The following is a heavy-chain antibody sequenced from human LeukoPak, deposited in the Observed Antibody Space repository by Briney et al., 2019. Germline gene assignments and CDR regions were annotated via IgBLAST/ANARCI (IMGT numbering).Heavy chain of an antibody. CDR2: IIPIFGAL. CDR1: GGTFSSYA. V-gene: IGHV1-69*13. Sequence: SVKVSCKASGGTFSSYAISWVRQATGQGLEWMGGIIPIFGALNYAQRFQDRVTITADESTNMVYMELSSLRSEDTAVYYCARGETLYDSVSRSYRYTSFDFWGQGTLVTVSS. D-gene: IGHD3-16*02. CDR3: ARGETLYDSVSRSYRYTSFDF. J-gene: IGHJ4*02.